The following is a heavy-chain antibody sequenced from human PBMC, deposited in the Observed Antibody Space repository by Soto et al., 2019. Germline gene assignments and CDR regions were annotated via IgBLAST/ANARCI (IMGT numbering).Heavy chain of an antibody. D-gene: IGHD5-18*01. J-gene: IGHJ4*02. CDR3: AKGGYTFAYE. CDR2: ISYDGSNK. Sequence: GGSLRLSCAASGFTFSSYGMHWVRQAPGKGLEWVAVISYDGSNKYYADSVKGRFTISRDNAKNSLYLQMTSLRADDTAVYYCAKGGYTFAYEWGQGALVTVSS. V-gene: IGHV3-30*18. CDR1: GFTFSSYG.